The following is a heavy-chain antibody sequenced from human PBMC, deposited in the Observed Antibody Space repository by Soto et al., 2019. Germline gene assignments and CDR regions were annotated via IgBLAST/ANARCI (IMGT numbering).Heavy chain of an antibody. J-gene: IGHJ2*01. D-gene: IGHD3-3*01. CDR1: GFSLSTSGVG. CDR2: IYWDDDK. Sequence: QITLKESGPTLVKPTQTLTLTCTFSGFSLSTSGVGVGWIRQPPGKALEWLALIYWDDDKRYSPSLKSRLTITKDTSKNQVVLTMTIMDPVDTATYYCAHTPKVTIFGAYWYFDLWGRGTLVTVSS. CDR3: AHTPKVTIFGAYWYFDL. V-gene: IGHV2-5*02.